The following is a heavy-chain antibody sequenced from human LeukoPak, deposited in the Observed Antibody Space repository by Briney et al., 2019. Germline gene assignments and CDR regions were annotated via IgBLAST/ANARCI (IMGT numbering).Heavy chain of an antibody. CDR1: GGSISSSNYY. V-gene: IGHV4-39*01. CDR2: IYYSGNT. Sequence: SETLSLTCTVSGGSISSSNYYWDWIRQPPGKGLEWIGSIYYSGNTYYNPSLKSRVTISVDTSKNQFSLKLNSVTAADTAVYYCARRGYCSGGSCYDSYWGQGTLVTVSS. CDR3: ARRGYCSGGSCYDSY. J-gene: IGHJ4*02. D-gene: IGHD2-15*01.